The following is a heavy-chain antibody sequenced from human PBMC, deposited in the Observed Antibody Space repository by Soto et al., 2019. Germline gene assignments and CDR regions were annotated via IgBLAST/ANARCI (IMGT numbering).Heavy chain of an antibody. D-gene: IGHD3-9*01. CDR3: ARGRYDILTGYYSYYGMDV. V-gene: IGHV1-8*02. CDR1: GYTFSSYD. Sequence: ASVKVSCKASGYTFSSYDINWVRLATGQGLEWMGRTSPSCGNTDYGLKFQGRVTMTTDTSISTAYMELSGLRSEDTAFYYCARGRYDILTGYYSYYGMDVWGQGTTVTVSS. J-gene: IGHJ6*02. CDR2: TSPSCGNT.